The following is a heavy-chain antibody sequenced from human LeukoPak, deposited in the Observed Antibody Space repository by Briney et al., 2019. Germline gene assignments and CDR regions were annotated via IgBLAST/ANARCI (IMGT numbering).Heavy chain of an antibody. CDR3: AKRSLSSKKFYYFDY. Sequence: PGGSLRLSCAASGFTVSSNYMSWVRQAPGKGLEWVSVIYSGGSTYYADSVKGRFTISRHNSKNTLYLQMNSLSAEDTAVYYCAKRSLSSKKFYYFDYWGQGTLVTVSS. D-gene: IGHD1-26*01. V-gene: IGHV3-53*01. CDR2: IYSGGST. CDR1: GFTVSSNY. J-gene: IGHJ4*02.